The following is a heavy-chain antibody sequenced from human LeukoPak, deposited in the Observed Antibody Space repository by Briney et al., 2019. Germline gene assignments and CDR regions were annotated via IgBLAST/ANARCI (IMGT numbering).Heavy chain of an antibody. J-gene: IGHJ4*02. CDR2: ISHSGST. CDR1: GYSISSDYY. CDR3: ARNSTMIVFDY. Sequence: SATLSLTCAVSGYSISSDYYWGWIRQPPGKGLEWIGSISHSGSTYYTPSLKSRVTISVDTSKNHFSLKLSSVTAADTAVYYCARNSTMIVFDYWGQGTLVTVSS. V-gene: IGHV4-38-2*01. D-gene: IGHD3-22*01.